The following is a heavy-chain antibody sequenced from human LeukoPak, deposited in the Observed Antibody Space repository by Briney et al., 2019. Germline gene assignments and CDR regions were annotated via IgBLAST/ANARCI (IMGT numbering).Heavy chain of an antibody. V-gene: IGHV3-23*01. CDR1: GFTFSNYA. Sequence: PGGSLRLSCAASGFTFSNYAMSWVRQAPGKGLEWVSAISGSGGSTYDADSVKGRFTISRDNSKNTLYLQMNSLRAEDTAVYYCARDGFLEWSEDAFDIWGQGTMVTVSS. CDR2: ISGSGGST. CDR3: ARDGFLEWSEDAFDI. J-gene: IGHJ3*02. D-gene: IGHD3-3*01.